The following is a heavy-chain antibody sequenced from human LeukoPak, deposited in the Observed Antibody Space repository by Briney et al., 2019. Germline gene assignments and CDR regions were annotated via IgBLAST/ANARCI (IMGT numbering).Heavy chain of an antibody. J-gene: IGHJ4*02. CDR2: INHSGST. CDR3: ARSLGRVPGYSSGDY. CDR1: GGSFSGYY. D-gene: IGHD6-19*01. Sequence: PSETPSLTCTVYGGSFSGYYWSWIRQPPGKGLEWIGEINHSGSTNYNPSLKSRVTISVDTPKNQFSLKLSSVTAADTAVYYCARSLGRVPGYSSGDYWGQGTLVTVSS. V-gene: IGHV4-34*01.